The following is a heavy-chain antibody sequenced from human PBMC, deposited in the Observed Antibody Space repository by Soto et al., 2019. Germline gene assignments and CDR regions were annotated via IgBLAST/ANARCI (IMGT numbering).Heavy chain of an antibody. CDR3: AGDQYSGYVIKLLYCCNMDV. CDR1: GGTFSSYA. J-gene: IGHJ6*02. D-gene: IGHD5-12*01. CDR2: IIPIFGKA. V-gene: IGHV1-69*12. Sequence: QVQLVQSGAEVKKPGSSVKVSCKASGGTFSSYAISWVRQAPGQGLEWMGGIIPIFGKANYAQKFQGRVTITADESTSTAYMELSSLRSDDTAAYYCAGDQYSGYVIKLLYCCNMDVCGQGTTVTVSS.